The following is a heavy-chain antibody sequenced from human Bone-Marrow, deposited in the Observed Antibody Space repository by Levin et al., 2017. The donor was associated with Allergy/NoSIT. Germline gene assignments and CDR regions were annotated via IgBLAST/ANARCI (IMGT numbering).Heavy chain of an antibody. CDR3: AGRPRAVTGSPPPHYFDN. V-gene: IGHV2-5*02. Sequence: GSGPTLVKPTQTLTLTCSFSGFSLSTSGVGVAWIRQPPGKALEWLALIYWDDDKRYNPSLKNRLTIAKDTSGNQVVLTMTNMGPMDTATYHCAGRPRAVTGSPPPHYFDNWGQGTPVAVSS. CDR1: GFSLSTSGVG. CDR2: IYWDDDK. D-gene: IGHD6-19*01. J-gene: IGHJ4*02.